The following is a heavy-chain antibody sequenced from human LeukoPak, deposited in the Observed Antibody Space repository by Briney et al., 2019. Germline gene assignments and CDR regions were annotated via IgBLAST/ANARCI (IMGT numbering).Heavy chain of an antibody. CDR1: GYTFTSYG. CDR2: INTYNGNT. V-gene: IGHV1-18*01. J-gene: IGHJ3*01. Sequence: ASVKVSCKASGYTFTSYGIIWVRQAPGQGLEWMGWINTYNGNTNYIQKLQGRVTVTTDTSTSTIYMELRSLRSDDTALYYCARGDDAFDFWGQGTMVTVSS. CDR3: ARGDDAFDF. D-gene: IGHD2-21*01.